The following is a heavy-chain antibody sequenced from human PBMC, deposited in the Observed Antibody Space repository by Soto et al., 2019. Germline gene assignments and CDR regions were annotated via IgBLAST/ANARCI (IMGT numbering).Heavy chain of an antibody. V-gene: IGHV4-31*03. D-gene: IGHD3-3*01. CDR2: IYYSGST. CDR3: ARGGVLHDFWSGLRGWFDP. Sequence: QVQMQESGPGLVKPSQTLSLNCTVSGGSISSGGYYWSWIRQHPGKSLEWIGYIYYSGSTYYNPSLKSRVTISVDTSKNQFSLKLSSVTAADTAVYYCARGGVLHDFWSGLRGWFDPWGQRTLVTVSS. CDR1: GGSISSGGYY. J-gene: IGHJ5*02.